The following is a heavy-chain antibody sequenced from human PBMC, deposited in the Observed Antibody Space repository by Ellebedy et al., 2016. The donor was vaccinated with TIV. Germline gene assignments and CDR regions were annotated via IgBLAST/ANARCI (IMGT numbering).Heavy chain of an antibody. V-gene: IGHV4-39*07. Sequence: SETLSLTCTVSGGSISSSSYYWGWIRQPPGKGLEWIGSIYYSGSTYYNPSLKSRVTISVDTSKNQFSLKLSSVTAADTAVYYCARNYYDSSGYYYVGGVSGNAFDIWGQGTMVTVSS. CDR3: ARNYYDSSGYYYVGGVSGNAFDI. CDR1: GGSISSSSYY. D-gene: IGHD3-22*01. J-gene: IGHJ3*02. CDR2: IYYSGST.